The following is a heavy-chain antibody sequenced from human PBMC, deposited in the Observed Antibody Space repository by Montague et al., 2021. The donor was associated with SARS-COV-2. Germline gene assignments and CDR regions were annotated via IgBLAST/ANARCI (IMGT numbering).Heavy chain of an antibody. CDR1: GYTFTSYG. V-gene: IGHV1-18*01. D-gene: IGHD3-9*01. CDR3: AREGKPTYYDILTGYFGSTYFDY. CDR2: ISAYNGNT. J-gene: IGHJ4*02. Sequence: SVKVSCQASGYTFTSYGISWVRQAPGQGLEWMGWISAYNGNTNYAQKLQGRVTMITDTSTSTAYMELRSLRSDDTAVYYCAREGKPTYYDILTGYFGSTYFDYWGQGTLVTVSS.